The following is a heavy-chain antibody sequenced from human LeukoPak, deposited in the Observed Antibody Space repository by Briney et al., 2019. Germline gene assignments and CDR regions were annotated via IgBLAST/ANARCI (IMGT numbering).Heavy chain of an antibody. V-gene: IGHV3-30*18. Sequence: GGSLRLSCAASGFTFSSYGMHWVRQAPGKGLEWVAVISYDGSNKYYADSVKGRFTISRDNSKNTLYLQINSLRAEDTAVYYCAKDRDGSFDYWGQGTLVTVSS. CDR1: GFTFSSYG. CDR3: AKDRDGSFDY. D-gene: IGHD5-24*01. CDR2: ISYDGSNK. J-gene: IGHJ4*02.